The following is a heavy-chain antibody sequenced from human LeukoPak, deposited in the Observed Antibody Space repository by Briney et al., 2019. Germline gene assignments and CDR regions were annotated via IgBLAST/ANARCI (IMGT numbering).Heavy chain of an antibody. CDR2: IYYSGST. D-gene: IGHD3-22*01. CDR3: ARSITMIVVVITIFDY. CDR1: GGPISSSSYY. Sequence: SETLSLTCTVSGGPISSSSYYWGWIRQPPGKGLEWIGSIYYSGSTYYNPSLKSRVTISVDTSKNQFSLKLSSATAADTAVYYCARSITMIVVVITIFDYWGQGTLVTVSS. V-gene: IGHV4-39*01. J-gene: IGHJ4*02.